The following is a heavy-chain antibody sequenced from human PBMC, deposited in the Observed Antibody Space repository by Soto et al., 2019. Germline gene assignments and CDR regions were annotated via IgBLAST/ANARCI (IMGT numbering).Heavy chain of an antibody. V-gene: IGHV5-51*03. J-gene: IGHJ3*02. CDR2: IYPGDSDT. CDR1: VYNFNRYW. CDR3: ARSLVNGTYEAFDI. D-gene: IGHD6-13*01. Sequence: EVYLAQSGAEVKKPGESLKISCKGSVYNFNRYWIGWVRQMSGKGLEWMGVIYPGDSDTRYSPSLQGQVTISADKSSSAAYLQWSSLQASDTATYYCARSLVNGTYEAFDIWGQGTMVTVSS.